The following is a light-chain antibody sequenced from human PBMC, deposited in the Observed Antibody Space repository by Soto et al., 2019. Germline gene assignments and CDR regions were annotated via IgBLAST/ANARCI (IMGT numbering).Light chain of an antibody. CDR3: SSYTSSSTLV. V-gene: IGLV2-14*01. J-gene: IGLJ3*02. CDR2: DVS. Sequence: QSVLTQPASVSGSPGQSITISCTGTSSDVGGYNYVSWYQQHPGKAPKLMICDVSNRPSGVSNRFSGSESGNTASLTISGLQAEDEADYYCSSYTSSSTLVFGGGTKVTVL. CDR1: SSDVGGYNY.